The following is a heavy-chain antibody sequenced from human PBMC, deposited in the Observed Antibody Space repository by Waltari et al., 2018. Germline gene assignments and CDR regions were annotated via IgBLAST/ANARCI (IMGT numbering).Heavy chain of an antibody. V-gene: IGHV3-7*01. Sequence: EVQLVESGGGLVQPGGSLRLSCAASGFTFSSYWMPWVRQAPGKGLEGVANIKQEGSEKYYVDSVKGRFTISRDNAKNSLYLQMNSLRAEDTAVYYCARDGFSGNDYWGQGTLVTVSS. CDR2: IKQEGSEK. J-gene: IGHJ4*02. CDR3: ARDGFSGNDY. CDR1: GFTFSSYW. D-gene: IGHD6-25*01.